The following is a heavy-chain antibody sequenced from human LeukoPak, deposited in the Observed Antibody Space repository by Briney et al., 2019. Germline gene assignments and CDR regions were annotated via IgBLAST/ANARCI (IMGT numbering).Heavy chain of an antibody. CDR1: GFTFGDYA. J-gene: IGHJ2*01. CDR2: VTWNSGSK. CDR3: AKANSNWYFDL. Sequence: PGRSLRLSCAASGFTFGDYAMPWVRQAPGKGLEWVSGVTWNSGSKGYADSVKGRFTISRDNVKNSLYLQMNSLRAEDTALYYCAKANSNWYFDLWGRGTLVSVSS. V-gene: IGHV3-9*01.